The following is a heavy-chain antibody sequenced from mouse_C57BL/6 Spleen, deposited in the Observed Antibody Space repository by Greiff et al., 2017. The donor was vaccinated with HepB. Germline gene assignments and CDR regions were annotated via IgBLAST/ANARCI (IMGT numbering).Heavy chain of an antibody. J-gene: IGHJ4*01. Sequence: QVQLQQPGAELVRPGSSVKLSCKASGYTFTSYWMHWVKQRPIQGLEWIGNIDPSDSETHYNQKFKDKATLTVDKSSSTAYMQLSSLTSEDSAVYFCARMTTVVVMDYWGQGTSVTVSS. CDR2: IDPSDSET. D-gene: IGHD1-1*01. V-gene: IGHV1-52*01. CDR1: GYTFTSYW. CDR3: ARMTTVVVMDY.